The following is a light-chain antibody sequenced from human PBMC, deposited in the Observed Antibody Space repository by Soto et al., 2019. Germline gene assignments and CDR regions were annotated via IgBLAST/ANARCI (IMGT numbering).Light chain of an antibody. CDR2: GAS. Sequence: VLKQSTGTLSLSPGERATLSCRASQSVSSSYLAWYQQKPGQAPRLLIYGASSRATGIPDRFSGSGSGTDFTLTISRMEPEDFAVYYCQQFSSTPSWTFGQGTKVDIK. V-gene: IGKV3-20*01. J-gene: IGKJ1*01. CDR3: QQFSSTPSWT. CDR1: QSVSSSY.